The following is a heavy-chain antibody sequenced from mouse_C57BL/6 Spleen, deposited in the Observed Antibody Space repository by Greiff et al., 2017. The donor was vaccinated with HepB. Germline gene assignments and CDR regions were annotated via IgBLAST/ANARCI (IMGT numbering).Heavy chain of an antibody. CDR1: GYTFTSYW. CDR3: AGDDYVAWFAY. J-gene: IGHJ3*01. CDR2: IDPSDSYT. V-gene: IGHV1-69*01. Sequence: QVQLQQPGAELVMPGASVKLSCKASGYTFTSYWMHWVKQRPGQGLEWIGEIDPSDSYTNYNQKFKGKSTLTVDKSSSTAYMQLSSLTSEDSAVYYCAGDDYVAWFAYWGQGTLVTVSA. D-gene: IGHD2-4*01.